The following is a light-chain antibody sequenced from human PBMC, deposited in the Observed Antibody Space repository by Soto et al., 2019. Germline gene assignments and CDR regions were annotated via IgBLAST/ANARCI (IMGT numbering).Light chain of an antibody. J-gene: IGKJ4*01. CDR1: QGISSY. Sequence: QLTQSPSSLSASVGDRVTITCRASQGISSYLAWLQQKPGKAPKVLIYAASTLQSGVPSRFRGSGSGTDFTLTINTLQPEDFATYYCQQLNSYPPSFVGGTKVAIK. CDR2: AAS. CDR3: QQLNSYPPS. V-gene: IGKV1-9*01.